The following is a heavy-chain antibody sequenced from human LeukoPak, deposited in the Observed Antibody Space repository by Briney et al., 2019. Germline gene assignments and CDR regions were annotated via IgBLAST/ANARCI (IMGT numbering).Heavy chain of an antibody. D-gene: IGHD3-22*01. CDR2: ISSSGSTI. J-gene: IGHJ3*02. Sequence: PGGSLRLSCAASGFTLSDYYMSWIRQAPGKGLEWVSYISSSGSTIYYADSVKGRFTISRDNAKNSLYLQMNSLRAEDTAVYYCARELSGYYYANAFDIWGQGTMVTVSS. V-gene: IGHV3-11*01. CDR1: GFTLSDYY. CDR3: ARELSGYYYANAFDI.